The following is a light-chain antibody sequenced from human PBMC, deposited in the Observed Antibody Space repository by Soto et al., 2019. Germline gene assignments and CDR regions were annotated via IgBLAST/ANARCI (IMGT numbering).Light chain of an antibody. V-gene: IGKV3-15*01. J-gene: IGKJ5*01. CDR1: QSISDT. CDR2: GAS. Sequence: EIVMTQSPATLSVSPGGRATLSCRASQSISDTLAWYQQKPGQAPRLLMYGASTRATGIPARFSGSGSGTDFTLTISSLEPEDFAVYYCQQRSYPITFGQGTRLEIK. CDR3: QQRSYPIT.